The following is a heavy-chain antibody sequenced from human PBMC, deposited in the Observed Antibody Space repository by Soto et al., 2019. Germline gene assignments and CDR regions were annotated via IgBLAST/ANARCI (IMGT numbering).Heavy chain of an antibody. Sequence: PSETLSLTCSFSGVSLTSGTYYWSWIRQHPGKGLEWIGYIFYSGSTDCNPSLKSRVNISVDTSKNQFSLKLSSVTAADTAVYYCASTEDFFDYWGQGTLVTVSS. CDR2: IFYSGST. CDR3: ASTEDFFDY. J-gene: IGHJ4*02. V-gene: IGHV4-31*03. CDR1: GVSLTSGTYY.